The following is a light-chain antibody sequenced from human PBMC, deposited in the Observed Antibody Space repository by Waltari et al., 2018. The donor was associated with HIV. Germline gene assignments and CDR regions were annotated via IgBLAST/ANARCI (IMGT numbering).Light chain of an antibody. J-gene: IGLJ2*01. CDR1: NGDISDYNY. CDR2: EVT. V-gene: IGLV2-8*01. CDR3: SSFAGTHKL. Sequence: HSALTQSPSASGSPGQSVNISCTGANGDISDYNYVSWYQQHSDRPPKLIIFEVTKRPSGVPDRFSGSKSGNTASLFVSGLQPEDEATYFCSSFAGTHKLFGGGTKLTVL.